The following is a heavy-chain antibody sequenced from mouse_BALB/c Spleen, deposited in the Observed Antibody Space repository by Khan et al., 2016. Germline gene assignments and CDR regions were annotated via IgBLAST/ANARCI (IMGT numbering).Heavy chain of an antibody. CDR3: ARGAS. J-gene: IGHJ3*01. V-gene: IGHV1-9*01. CDR1: GYTFSRYW. CDR2: ILPGTDST. Sequence: QVQLKESGAELMEPGASVKISCKASGYTFSRYWIEWIKERPGHGLEWIGEILPGTDSTNYNDKFKGKAAFTAESSSSTAYIQLNSLTSEDSAVYYCARGASWGQGTLVTVSA.